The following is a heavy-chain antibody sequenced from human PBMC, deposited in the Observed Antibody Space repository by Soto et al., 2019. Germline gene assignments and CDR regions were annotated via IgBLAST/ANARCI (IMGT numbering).Heavy chain of an antibody. CDR1: GDSLTNYY. CDR3: ARHGFGPLHGLVDV. CDR2: IMYSGYS. V-gene: IGHV4-59*08. J-gene: IGHJ6*02. D-gene: IGHD3-10*01. Sequence: QEQLQESGPGLVKPSETLSLTCTVSGDSLTNYYCSWFRQPPGKGLEWIGYIMYSGYSAYNLSLKRRVTMSMDTSKTQFSLMLESVTATDRAVYYCARHGFGPLHGLVDVWGQGTTVIVSS.